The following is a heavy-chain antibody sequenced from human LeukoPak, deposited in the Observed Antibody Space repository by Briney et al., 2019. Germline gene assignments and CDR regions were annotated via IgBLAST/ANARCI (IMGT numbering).Heavy chain of an antibody. CDR3: AKYSYGYLDY. Sequence: GGSLRLACAPSGLPLSSNAMSWVGQPPGKGLEWVSAISGSGGSTYYANSVKGRFTISRDNSNNTLYLQMNSLRAEDTAVYYCAKYSYGYLDYWGQGTLVTVSS. D-gene: IGHD5-18*01. CDR2: ISGSGGST. J-gene: IGHJ4*02. CDR1: GLPLSSNA. V-gene: IGHV3-23*01.